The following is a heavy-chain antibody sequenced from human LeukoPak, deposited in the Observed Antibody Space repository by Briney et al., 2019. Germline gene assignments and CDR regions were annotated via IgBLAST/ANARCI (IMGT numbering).Heavy chain of an antibody. D-gene: IGHD3-10*02. CDR2: ISWNSGSI. V-gene: IGHV3-9*01. Sequence: QTGGSLRLSCAASGLTFDDYAMHWVRQAPGKGLEWVSGISWNSGSIGYADSVKGRFTISRDNAKNSLYLQMNSLRAEDTAVYYCAELGITMIGGVWGKGTTVTISS. CDR1: GLTFDDYA. J-gene: IGHJ6*04. CDR3: AELGITMIGGV.